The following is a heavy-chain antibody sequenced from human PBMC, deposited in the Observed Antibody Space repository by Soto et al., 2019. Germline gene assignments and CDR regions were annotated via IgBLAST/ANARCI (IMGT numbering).Heavy chain of an antibody. Sequence: QITLKESGPTLVKPTQTLTLTCTFSGFSLSTSGVGVGWIRQPPGKALEWLALIYWDDDKRYSPSLKSRLTITKDTSKTQVVLTMTNMDPVDTATYYCAHRPPEFYSGYDTGGYFDYWGQGTLVTVSS. CDR1: GFSLSTSGVG. V-gene: IGHV2-5*02. D-gene: IGHD5-12*01. J-gene: IGHJ4*02. CDR3: AHRPPEFYSGYDTGGYFDY. CDR2: IYWDDDK.